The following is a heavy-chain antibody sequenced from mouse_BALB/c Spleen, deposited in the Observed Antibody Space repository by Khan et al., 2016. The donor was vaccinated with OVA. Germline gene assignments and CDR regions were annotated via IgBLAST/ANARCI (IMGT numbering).Heavy chain of an antibody. V-gene: IGHV1-18*01. CDR3: ARSGFVGFAY. CDR2: INPYNADT. CDR1: GYSFTDYT. Sequence: VRLQQSGPDLVKPGASMKISCKASGYSFTDYTMNWVKQSRGKNLEWIGLINPYNADTIYNQNFKGKATLTVDKSSSTAYMELLSLTSDDSAVYYCARSGFVGFAYWGQGTLVTVSA. D-gene: IGHD3-1*01. J-gene: IGHJ3*01.